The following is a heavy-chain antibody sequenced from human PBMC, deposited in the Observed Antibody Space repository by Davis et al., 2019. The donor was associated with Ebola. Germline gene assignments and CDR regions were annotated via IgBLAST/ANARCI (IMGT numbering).Heavy chain of an antibody. D-gene: IGHD3-22*01. CDR3: ARLPKYYYDSSGPNAFDI. CDR2: IYYSGST. J-gene: IGHJ3*02. Sequence: PSETLSLTCTVSGGSISSHYWSWIRQPPGKGLEWIGYIYYSGSTNYNPSLKSRVTISVDTSKNQFSLKLSSVTAADTAVYYCARLPKYYYDSSGPNAFDIWGQGTMVTVSS. CDR1: GGSISSHY. V-gene: IGHV4-59*11.